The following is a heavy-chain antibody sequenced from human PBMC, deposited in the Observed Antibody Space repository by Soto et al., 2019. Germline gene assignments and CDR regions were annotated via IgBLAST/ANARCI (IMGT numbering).Heavy chain of an antibody. CDR1: DDSSSSYK. CDR2: IDCSGGT. Sequence: QVQLQESGPGLVKPSETLSLTCTVSDDSSSSYKWSWIRQPPGRRLEWIGYIDCSGGTSYNPSLQSRVTISVDTYTKQFSLKLSSVTAADTAVYYCVRQGFGRLHGLVDVWGQGTTVTVSS. CDR3: VRQGFGRLHGLVDV. V-gene: IGHV4-59*08. D-gene: IGHD3-10*01. J-gene: IGHJ6*02.